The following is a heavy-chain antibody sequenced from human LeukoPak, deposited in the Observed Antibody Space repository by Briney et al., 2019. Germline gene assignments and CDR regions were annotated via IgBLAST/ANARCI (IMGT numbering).Heavy chain of an antibody. CDR1: GGSFSGYY. Sequence: SETLSLTCAVYGGSFSGYYWSWIRQPPGKGLEWIGEISHSGSTNYNPSLKSRVTISVDTSKNQFSLKLSSVTAADTAVYYCARSRNIVVVPAVIWVPYDYWGQGTLVTVSS. D-gene: IGHD2-2*02. CDR3: ARSRNIVVVPAVIWVPYDY. V-gene: IGHV4-34*01. CDR2: ISHSGST. J-gene: IGHJ4*02.